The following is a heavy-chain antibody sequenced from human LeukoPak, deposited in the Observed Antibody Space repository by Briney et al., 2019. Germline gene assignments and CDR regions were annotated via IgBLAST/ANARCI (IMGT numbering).Heavy chain of an antibody. CDR2: ISGSGGST. Sequence: PGGSLRLSCAASGFTFSSYGMSWVRQAPGKGLEWVSAISGSGGSTYYADSVKGRFTISRDNAKNSLYLQMNSLRAEDTAVYYCAREARYYYDSSGYYLDYWGQGTLVTVSS. J-gene: IGHJ4*02. D-gene: IGHD3-22*01. CDR1: GFTFSSYG. CDR3: AREARYYYDSSGYYLDY. V-gene: IGHV3-23*01.